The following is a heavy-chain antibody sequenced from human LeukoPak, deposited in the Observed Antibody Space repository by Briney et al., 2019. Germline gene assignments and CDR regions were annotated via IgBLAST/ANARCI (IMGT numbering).Heavy chain of an antibody. D-gene: IGHD4-23*01. CDR1: GFTFYDYA. CDR2: LSWNSGSI. Sequence: PGGSLRLSCAGSGFTFYDYALHWLRQAQGQGLEWVLVLSWNSGSIGYADSVKGRFTISRDNAKNSLYLQMNSLRAEDTALYYCAKDIYGGNSRPDAFDIWGQGTMVTVSS. CDR3: AKDIYGGNSRPDAFDI. V-gene: IGHV3-9*01. J-gene: IGHJ3*02.